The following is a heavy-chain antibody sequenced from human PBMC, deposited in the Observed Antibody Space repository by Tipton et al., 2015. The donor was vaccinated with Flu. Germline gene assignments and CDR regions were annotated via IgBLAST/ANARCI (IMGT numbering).Heavy chain of an antibody. CDR1: GGSISNYY. V-gene: IGHV4-59*08. CDR3: ARHIYAQLGPPYFDF. J-gene: IGHJ4*02. CDR2: IYYSGRT. Sequence: TLSLTCTVSGGSISNYYWSWIRQPPGKGLEWIGYIYYSGRTNYNPSLKSRVTMSVYTSKSQFYLRLSSLTASDTAVYYYARHIYAQLGPPYFDFWGPGSLVTVSS. D-gene: IGHD1-1*01.